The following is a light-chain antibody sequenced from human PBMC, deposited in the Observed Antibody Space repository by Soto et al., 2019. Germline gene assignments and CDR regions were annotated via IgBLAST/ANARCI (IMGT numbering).Light chain of an antibody. CDR2: RVS. CDR3: MQGKQWPRK. CDR1: QSLVHSDGNTY. Sequence: EVVLTQSPVSLPVTLGQPASISCRSSQSLVHSDGNTYLNWFQQRPGQSPRRLVYRVSNRDSGVTDHFSGSGSGTNFTLEISSVEAEDIGVYYCMQGKQWPRKFGQGTKVEIK. J-gene: IGKJ1*01. V-gene: IGKV2-30*02.